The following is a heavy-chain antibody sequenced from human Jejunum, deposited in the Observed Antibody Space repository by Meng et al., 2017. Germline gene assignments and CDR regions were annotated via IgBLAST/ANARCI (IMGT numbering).Heavy chain of an antibody. V-gene: IGHV3-48*03. Sequence: GESLKISCAASGFTFSSYEMNWVRQAPGKGLEWVSFIGSSGSPTYYADSVKGRFSISRDNAKNSLYLQMNNLRAEDTAVYYCASDPRYAEVYWGQGTLVTVSS. J-gene: IGHJ4*02. D-gene: IGHD3-16*01. CDR2: IGSSGSPT. CDR1: GFTFSSYE. CDR3: ASDPRYAEVY.